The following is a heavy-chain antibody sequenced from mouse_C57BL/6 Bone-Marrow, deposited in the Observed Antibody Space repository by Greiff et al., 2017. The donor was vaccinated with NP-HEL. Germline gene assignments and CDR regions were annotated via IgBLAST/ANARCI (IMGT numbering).Heavy chain of an antibody. V-gene: IGHV1-18*01. CDR3: ARWTDYDWYFDV. Sequence: VQLKESGPELVKPGASVKIPCKASGYTFTDYNMDWVKQSHGKSLEWIGDINPNNGGTIYNQKFKGKATLTVDKSSSTAYMELRSLTSEDTAVYYCARWTDYDWYFDVWGTGTTVTVSS. CDR2: INPNNGGT. D-gene: IGHD2-4*01. CDR1: GYTFTDYN. J-gene: IGHJ1*03.